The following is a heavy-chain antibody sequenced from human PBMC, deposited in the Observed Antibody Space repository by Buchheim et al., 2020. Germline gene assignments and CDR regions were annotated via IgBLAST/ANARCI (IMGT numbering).Heavy chain of an antibody. CDR1: GFTFSSYE. V-gene: IGHV3-48*03. Sequence: EVQLVESGGGLVQPGGSLRLSCAAPGFTFSSYEMNWVRQAPGKGLEWVSYISSSGSTIYYADSVKGRFTISRDNAKNSLYLQMNSLRAEDTAVYYCARDGRQWLAVDRPFDYWGQGTL. J-gene: IGHJ4*02. CDR2: ISSSGSTI. CDR3: ARDGRQWLAVDRPFDY. D-gene: IGHD6-19*01.